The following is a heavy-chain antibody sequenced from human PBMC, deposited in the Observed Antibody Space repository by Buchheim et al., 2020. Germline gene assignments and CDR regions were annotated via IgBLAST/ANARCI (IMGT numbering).Heavy chain of an antibody. CDR1: GFTFGDNA. D-gene: IGHD3-16*01. CDR3: ARGGSYLDR. Sequence: EVQVVESGGGLVQPGRSLRLSCTGSGFTFGDNAVNWVRQAPGKGLEPVGFIRSKAYGGTPEYAASVNGRFTNSRDDSKSIAYLQMNSLRTEDTAVYFCARGGSYLDRWGQGTL. J-gene: IGHJ4*02. CDR2: IRSKAYGGTP. V-gene: IGHV3-49*04.